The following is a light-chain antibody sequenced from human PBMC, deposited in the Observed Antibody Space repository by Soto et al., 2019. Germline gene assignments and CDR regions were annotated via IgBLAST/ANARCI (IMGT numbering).Light chain of an antibody. CDR3: GSYTSSSTLPYV. Sequence: SVLTPPASVSGSPGHSITISCTGTSSDVGGYNYVSWYQQHPGKAPKLMIYDVSNRPSGVSNRFSGSKSGNTASLTISGLQAEDEADYYCGSYTSSSTLPYVFGTGTKVTVL. CDR2: DVS. V-gene: IGLV2-14*01. CDR1: SSDVGGYNY. J-gene: IGLJ1*01.